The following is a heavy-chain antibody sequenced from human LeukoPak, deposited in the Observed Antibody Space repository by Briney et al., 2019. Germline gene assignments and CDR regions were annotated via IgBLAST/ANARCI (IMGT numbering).Heavy chain of an antibody. CDR2: TNNDGSTT. J-gene: IGHJ1*01. CDR3: ARVSGPGMNEYFHL. Sequence: GGSLRLSCAASGFTFSEAWMHWVRQAPGKGLVWVSRTNNDGSTTRYADSVKGRFTISRDNAKNTLYLQMNSLRAEDTAVYYCARVSGPGMNEYFHLWGQGTLVTVSS. V-gene: IGHV3-74*01. CDR1: GFTFSEAW. D-gene: IGHD3-10*01.